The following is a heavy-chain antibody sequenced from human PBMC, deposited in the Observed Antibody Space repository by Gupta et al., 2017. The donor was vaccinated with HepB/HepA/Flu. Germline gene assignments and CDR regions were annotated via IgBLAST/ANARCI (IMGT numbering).Heavy chain of an antibody. CDR2: ISSDSYSI. V-gene: IGHV3-21*02. D-gene: IGHD6-13*01. CDR1: GFTFSTYT. J-gene: IGHJ3*02. CDR3: ARGPYSSRWYLREDDTFDI. Sequence: EVLLVESGGGLVKPGGSLRLSCAASGFTFSTYTMNWVRQAPGKGLEWVSYISSDSYSIYYADSVKGRFTISRDNAKDSLYLEMNSLRVEDTAVYYCARGPYSSRWYLREDDTFDIWGQGTMVTVSS.